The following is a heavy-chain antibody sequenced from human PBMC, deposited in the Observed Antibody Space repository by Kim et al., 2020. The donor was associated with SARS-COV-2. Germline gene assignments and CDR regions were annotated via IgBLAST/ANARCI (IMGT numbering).Heavy chain of an antibody. J-gene: IGHJ4*02. Sequence: AQKFQGRVTITADESTSTAYMELSSLRSEDTAVYYCARATVTTLSYYFDYWGQGTLVTVSS. CDR3: ARATVTTLSYYFDY. D-gene: IGHD4-17*01. V-gene: IGHV1-69*01.